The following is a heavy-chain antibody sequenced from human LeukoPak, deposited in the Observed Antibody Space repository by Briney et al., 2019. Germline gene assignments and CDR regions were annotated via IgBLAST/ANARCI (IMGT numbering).Heavy chain of an antibody. Sequence: SETLSLTCAVYGGSFSGYYWSWIRQPPGKGLEWIGEINHSGSTNYNPSLKSRVTISVDTSKNQFSLKLSSVTAADTAVYYCARFRGYSYGPWGQGTLVTVSS. D-gene: IGHD5-18*01. V-gene: IGHV4-34*01. CDR2: INHSGST. CDR1: GGSFSGYY. J-gene: IGHJ5*02. CDR3: ARFRGYSYGP.